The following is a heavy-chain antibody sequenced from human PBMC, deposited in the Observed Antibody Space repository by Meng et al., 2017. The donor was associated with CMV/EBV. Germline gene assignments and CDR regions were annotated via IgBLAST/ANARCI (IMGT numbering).Heavy chain of an antibody. D-gene: IGHD3-22*01. Sequence: GGSLRLSCAASGFTFSSYSINWVRQAPGKGLEWVSSISSSSSYIYYADSVKGRFTISRDNAKNSLYLQMNSLRAEDTAVYYCARVRNSSGYSYGLRAFDIWGQGTMVTVSS. CDR3: ARVRNSSGYSYGLRAFDI. CDR2: ISSSSSYI. CDR1: GFTFSSYS. V-gene: IGHV3-21*01. J-gene: IGHJ3*02.